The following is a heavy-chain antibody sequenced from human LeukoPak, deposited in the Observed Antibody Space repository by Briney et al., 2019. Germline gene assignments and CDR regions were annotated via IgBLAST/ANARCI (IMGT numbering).Heavy chain of an antibody. Sequence: PSETLSLTCTVSGLPISSVIYFWRWIGQPPARVLEWIGYIHYSGTTYYNPSLKGRLTISVDTSKNEFSLKLNSVTAAGTAVYYFAWYCSTRCGWFDSWGQGTLVTVSS. J-gene: IGHJ5*01. CDR3: AWYCSTRCGWFDS. CDR2: IHYSGTT. CDR1: GLPISSVIYF. V-gene: IGHV4-30-4*01. D-gene: IGHD2-2*01.